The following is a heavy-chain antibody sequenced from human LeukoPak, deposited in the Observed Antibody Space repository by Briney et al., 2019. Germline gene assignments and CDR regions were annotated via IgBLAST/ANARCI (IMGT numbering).Heavy chain of an antibody. CDR1: GYSFTNYW. J-gene: IGHJ3*02. V-gene: IGHV5-51*01. CDR2: IYPGDSDT. D-gene: IGHD2-21*02. Sequence: GESPKTSCKGSGYSFTNYWIGWVRQMPGKGLEWMGIIYPGDSDTRYSPSFQGQVTISADKSISTAYLQWRSLKASDTAMYYCASGAYCGGDCYSGAFDIWGQGTMVTVSS. CDR3: ASGAYCGGDCYSGAFDI.